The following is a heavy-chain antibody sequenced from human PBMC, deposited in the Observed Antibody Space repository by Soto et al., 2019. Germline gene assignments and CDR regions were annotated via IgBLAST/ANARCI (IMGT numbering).Heavy chain of an antibody. J-gene: IGHJ4*02. Sequence: QVLLQESGPGLVKPSETLSLTCTVSGGSISSLYWAWIRQPAGKGLEWIGRIFPSGDSNYNPSLTGRVSMSLYTSKNQFSLTVSSVSAADTAVYYCARASRCKSEYECFAWLDFCGQDIPVTVSS. CDR3: ARASRCKSEYECFAWLDF. V-gene: IGHV4-4*07. CDR2: IFPSGDS. D-gene: IGHD6-6*01. CDR1: GGSISSLY.